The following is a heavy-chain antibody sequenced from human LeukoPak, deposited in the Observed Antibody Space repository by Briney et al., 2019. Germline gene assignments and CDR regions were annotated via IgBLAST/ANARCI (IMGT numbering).Heavy chain of an antibody. CDR1: GGSISSYY. CDR3: AREVSGDLDY. J-gene: IGHJ4*02. CDR2: IYHSGST. Sequence: SETLSLTCTVSGGSISSYYWSWIRQPPGKGLEWIGYIYHSGSTYYNPSLKSRVTISVDRSKNQFSLKLSSVTAADTAVYYCAREVSGDLDYWGQGTLVTVSS. D-gene: IGHD4-17*01. V-gene: IGHV4-59*12.